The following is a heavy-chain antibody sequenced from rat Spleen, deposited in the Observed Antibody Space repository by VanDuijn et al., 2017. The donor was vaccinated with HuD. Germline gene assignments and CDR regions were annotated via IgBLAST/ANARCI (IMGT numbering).Heavy chain of an antibody. CDR3: ARGYYDGTQGFAY. J-gene: IGHJ3*01. D-gene: IGHD1-12*02. Sequence: EVQLQESGPGLVKPSQSLSLTCSVTGYSITRSYRWNWIRRFPGNKLEWMGYINSAGSTNYNPSLKSRISITRDTSKNQFSLQVNSVTAEDTATYYCARGYYDGTQGFAYWGQGTLVTVSS. V-gene: IGHV3-3*01. CDR1: GYSITRSYR. CDR2: INSAGST.